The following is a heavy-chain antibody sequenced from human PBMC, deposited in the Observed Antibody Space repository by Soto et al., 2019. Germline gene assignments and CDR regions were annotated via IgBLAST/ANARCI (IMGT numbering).Heavy chain of an antibody. CDR2: IYYSGST. D-gene: IGHD6-13*01. Sequence: SETLSLTCTVSGGSISSYYWSWIRQPPGKGLEWIGYIYYSGSTNYNPSLKSRVTISVDTSKNQFSLKLSSVTAADTAVYYCASHRYSSSWKDYWGQGTLVTVSS. V-gene: IGHV4-59*08. J-gene: IGHJ4*02. CDR1: GGSISSYY. CDR3: ASHRYSSSWKDY.